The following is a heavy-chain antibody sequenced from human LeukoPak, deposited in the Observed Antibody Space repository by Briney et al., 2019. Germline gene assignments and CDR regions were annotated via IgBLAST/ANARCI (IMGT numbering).Heavy chain of an antibody. CDR2: IRYDGSNK. J-gene: IGHJ4*02. V-gene: IGHV3-30*02. CDR3: AKDLVLGVVPAAILHY. D-gene: IGHD2-2*01. Sequence: GVSLRLSCAASGFTFSSYGMHWVRQAPGKGLEWVAFIRYDGSNKYYADSVKGRFTISRDNSKNTLYLQMNSLRAEDTAVYYCAKDLVLGVVPAAILHYWGQGTLVTVSS. CDR1: GFTFSSYG.